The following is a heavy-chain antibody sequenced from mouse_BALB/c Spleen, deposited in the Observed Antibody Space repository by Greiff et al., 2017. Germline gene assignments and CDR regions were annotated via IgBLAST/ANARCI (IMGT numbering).Heavy chain of an antibody. V-gene: IGHV3-2*02. D-gene: IGHD1-2*01. CDR2: ISYSGST. Sequence: EVKLMESGPGLVKPSQSLSLTCTVTGYSITSDYAWNWIRQFPGNKLEWMGYISYSGSTSYNPSLKSRISITRDTSKNQFFLQLNSVTTEDTATYSCARAPHYYGFDYWGQGTTLTVSS. CDR1: GYSITSDYA. CDR3: ARAPHYYGFDY. J-gene: IGHJ2*01.